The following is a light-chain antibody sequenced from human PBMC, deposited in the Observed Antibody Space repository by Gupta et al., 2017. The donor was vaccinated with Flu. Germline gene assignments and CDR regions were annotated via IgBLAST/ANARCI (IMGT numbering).Light chain of an antibody. J-gene: IGKJ4*01. V-gene: IGKV3-11*01. Sequence: EIVFTHSPATLSLSPGGRATLSCSASQSVSTYLAWYQQKPSQGPMRLIYDSSNRVKGIIARCSGSGEATDLNITIISRVPDDFEVYYCQQRSYGHPGLTFGGGTKVEIK. CDR3: QQRSYGHPGLT. CDR1: QSVSTY. CDR2: DSS.